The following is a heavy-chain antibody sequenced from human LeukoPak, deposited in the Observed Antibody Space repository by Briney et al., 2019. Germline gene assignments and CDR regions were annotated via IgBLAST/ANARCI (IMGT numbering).Heavy chain of an antibody. V-gene: IGHV4-34*01. CDR3: ARHVTADNWFDP. CDR1: GGSFSGYY. CDR2: INHSGST. J-gene: IGHJ5*02. Sequence: KPSETLSLTCAVYGGSFSGYYWSWIRQPPGKGLEWIGEINHSGSTNYNPSLKSRVTILVDTPKKQVSLKVNAVTAADTAVYYCARHVTADNWFDPWGQGTLVTVSS.